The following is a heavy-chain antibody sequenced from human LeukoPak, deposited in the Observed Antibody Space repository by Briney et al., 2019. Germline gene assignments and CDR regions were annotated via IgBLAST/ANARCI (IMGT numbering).Heavy chain of an antibody. D-gene: IGHD2-21*02. CDR3: ASGLEWVTAPLDY. J-gene: IGHJ4*02. CDR2: IKQDGSEK. Sequence: PGGSLRLSCVASGFTFSSYWMSWVRQAPGKGLEWVANIKQDGSEKYYVDSVKGRFTISRDNAKNSLYLQMNSLRAEDTAVYYCASGLEWVTAPLDYWGQGTLVTVSS. V-gene: IGHV3-7*01. CDR1: GFTFSSYW.